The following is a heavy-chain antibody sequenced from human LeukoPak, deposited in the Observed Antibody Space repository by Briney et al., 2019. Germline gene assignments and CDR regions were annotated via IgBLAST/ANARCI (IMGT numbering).Heavy chain of an antibody. CDR2: IYYIGST. D-gene: IGHD1-20*01. CDR3: ARLLYNWNGADY. Sequence: PSETLSLTCTVSGGSINSGSYYWGWSRQPPGRGLEWIVSIYYIGSTYYNSSLKSRVTIAVNTTKNQFSLKLSSVTAADTAMYYCARLLYNWNGADYWGQGTLVTVSS. J-gene: IGHJ4*02. CDR1: GGSINSGSYY. V-gene: IGHV4-39*01.